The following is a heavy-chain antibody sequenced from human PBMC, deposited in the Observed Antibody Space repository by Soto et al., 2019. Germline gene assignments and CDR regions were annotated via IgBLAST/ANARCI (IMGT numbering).Heavy chain of an antibody. J-gene: IGHJ5*02. CDR2: IYYSGSP. Sequence: QVQLQESGPGLVKPSQTLSLTCTVSGGSISSGGYYWSWIRLLPGKGLEWIGYIYYSGSPSYNPSRKSRVTISVDTSKNQFSLKLSSVTAADTAVYYCARGNADNWFHPWGQGTLVTVSS. V-gene: IGHV4-31*03. CDR1: GGSISSGGYY. D-gene: IGHD4-4*01. CDR3: ARGNADNWFHP.